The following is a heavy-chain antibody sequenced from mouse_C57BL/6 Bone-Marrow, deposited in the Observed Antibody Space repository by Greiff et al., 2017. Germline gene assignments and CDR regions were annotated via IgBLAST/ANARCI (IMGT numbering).Heavy chain of an antibody. D-gene: IGHD2-4*01. CDR2: IDPENGDT. CDR3: TAYDYPFAY. V-gene: IGHV14-4*01. CDR1: GFNIKDDY. Sequence: VQLQHSGAELVRPGASVKLSCTASGFNIKDDYMHWVKQRPEQGLEWMGWIDPENGDTEYASKFQGKATITAATASNTAYLQLSSLTSEDTAVYYCTAYDYPFAYWGQGTLVTGSA. J-gene: IGHJ3*01.